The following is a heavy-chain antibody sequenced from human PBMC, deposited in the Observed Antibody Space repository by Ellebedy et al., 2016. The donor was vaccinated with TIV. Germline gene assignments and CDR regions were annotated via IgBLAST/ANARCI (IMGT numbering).Heavy chain of an antibody. Sequence: MPSETLSLTCSVYGVSFNNDFWNWIRQPPGKGLEWIGEANSRGNTNYNPSPRSRVTISADTSKNQFSLKLNFVTAADTAVYYCARGLRFRWAFDIWGQGTVVSVSS. J-gene: IGHJ3*02. CDR3: ARGLRFRWAFDI. D-gene: IGHD2-21*01. CDR2: ANSRGNT. V-gene: IGHV4-34*01. CDR1: GVSFNNDF.